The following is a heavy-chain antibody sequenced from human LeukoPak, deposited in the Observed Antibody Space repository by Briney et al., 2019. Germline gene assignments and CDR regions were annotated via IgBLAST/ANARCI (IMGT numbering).Heavy chain of an antibody. D-gene: IGHD3-22*01. J-gene: IGHJ4*02. Sequence: SETLSPTCTVSGDSISSYYWSWIRQPAGKGLEWIGRIHTSASTNYNPSLKSRVTISVDTSKNQFSLKLSSVTAADTAVYYCARHWYYYDSSGYYSLSYYFDYWGQGTLVTVSS. V-gene: IGHV4-4*07. CDR1: GDSISSYY. CDR2: IHTSAST. CDR3: ARHWYYYDSSGYYSLSYYFDY.